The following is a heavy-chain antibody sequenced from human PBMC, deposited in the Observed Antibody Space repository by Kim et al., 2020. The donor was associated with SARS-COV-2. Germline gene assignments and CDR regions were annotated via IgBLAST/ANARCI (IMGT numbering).Heavy chain of an antibody. J-gene: IGHJ3*02. Sequence: SETLSLTCAVYGGSFSGYYWSWIRQPPGKGLEWIGEINHSGSTNYNPSLKSRVTISVDTSKNQFSLKLSSVTAADTAVYYCARGRNHDILTGYSSSMTGAFDIWGQGTMVTVSS. V-gene: IGHV4-34*01. CDR2: INHSGST. D-gene: IGHD3-9*01. CDR1: GGSFSGYY. CDR3: ARGRNHDILTGYSSSMTGAFDI.